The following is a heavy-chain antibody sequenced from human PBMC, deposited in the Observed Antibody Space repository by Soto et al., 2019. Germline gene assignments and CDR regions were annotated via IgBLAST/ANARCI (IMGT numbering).Heavy chain of an antibody. CDR1: GFTFSNYD. CDR2: ISYDGSNK. J-gene: IGHJ3*02. V-gene: IGHV3-30*18. CDR3: AKGLVGYDSSVDAFDI. Sequence: QVQLVESGGGVVQPGRSLRLSCAASGFTFSNYDIHWVRQAPGKGLERVAVISYDGSNKYYAYFVKGRCTISRDNSKTTLFLQMSSLRAEDTALYYCAKGLVGYDSSVDAFDIWGQGTMVTVSS. D-gene: IGHD3-22*01.